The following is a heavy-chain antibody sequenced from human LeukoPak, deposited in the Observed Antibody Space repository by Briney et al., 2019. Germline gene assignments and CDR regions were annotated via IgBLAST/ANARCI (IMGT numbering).Heavy chain of an antibody. J-gene: IGHJ4*02. CDR2: IYYSGST. Sequence: PSETLSLTCTVSGGSISSYYWSWIQQPPGKGLEWIGYIYYSGSTNYNPSLKSRVTTSVDTSKNQFSLKLSSVTAADTAVYYCARVGYSSLMVNSDYWGQGTLVTVSS. D-gene: IGHD6-13*01. CDR3: ARVGYSSLMVNSDY. CDR1: GGSISSYY. V-gene: IGHV4-59*12.